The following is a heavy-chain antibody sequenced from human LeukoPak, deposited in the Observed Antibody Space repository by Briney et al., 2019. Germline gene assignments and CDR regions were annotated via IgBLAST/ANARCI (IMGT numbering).Heavy chain of an antibody. V-gene: IGHV5-51*01. Sequence: GESLKISCKGSGYSFTSYRIGWVRQMPGKGLEWMGIIYPGDSDTRYSPSFQGQVTISADKSISTAYLQWSSLKASDTAMYYCAGKYYYDSSGYDAFDIWGQGTMVTVSS. D-gene: IGHD3-22*01. CDR2: IYPGDSDT. CDR1: GYSFTSYR. J-gene: IGHJ3*02. CDR3: AGKYYYDSSGYDAFDI.